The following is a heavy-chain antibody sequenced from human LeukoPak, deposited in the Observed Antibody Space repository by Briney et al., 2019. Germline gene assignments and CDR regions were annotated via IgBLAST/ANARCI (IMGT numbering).Heavy chain of an antibody. CDR1: GFTFSSYS. V-gene: IGHV3-21*01. D-gene: IGHD3-10*01. CDR2: ISSSSSYI. CDR3: ARDYYTGRGGVRGVIAY. J-gene: IGHJ4*02. Sequence: PGGSLRLSCAVSGFTFSSYSMNWVRQAPGKGLEWVSSISSSSSYIYYADSVKGRFTISRDNAKNSLYLQMNSLRAEDTAVYYCARDYYTGRGGVRGVIAYWGQGTLVTVSS.